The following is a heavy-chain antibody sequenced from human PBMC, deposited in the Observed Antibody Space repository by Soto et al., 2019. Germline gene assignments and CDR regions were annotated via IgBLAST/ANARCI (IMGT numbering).Heavy chain of an antibody. J-gene: IGHJ4*02. CDR3: ARRTHSFYFDY. V-gene: IGHV4-39*01. Sequence: QLQLQESGPGLVKPSETLSLTCTVSGGSISSSSYYWGWIRQPPGKELEWIANIHYSGTTSYNPSLRSRVTISVDTSKNQFSLRLSSVTAADTAVYHCARRTHSFYFDYWGQGTLVTVSS. CDR2: IHYSGTT. CDR1: GGSISSSSYY.